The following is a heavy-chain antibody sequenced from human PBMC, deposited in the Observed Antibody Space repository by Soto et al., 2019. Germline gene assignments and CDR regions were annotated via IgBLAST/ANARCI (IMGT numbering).Heavy chain of an antibody. Sequence: TLSLTCTVSGGSISSYYWSWIRQPPGKGLEWIGYIYYSGRTNYNPSLKSRVTIPRDNSKNTLYLQMSSLRAEDTAVYYCVKTLKYSYGLPHWGQGTLVTVSS. V-gene: IGHV4-59*01. J-gene: IGHJ4*02. D-gene: IGHD5-18*01. CDR2: IYYSGRT. CDR3: VKTLKYSYGLPH. CDR1: GGSISSYY.